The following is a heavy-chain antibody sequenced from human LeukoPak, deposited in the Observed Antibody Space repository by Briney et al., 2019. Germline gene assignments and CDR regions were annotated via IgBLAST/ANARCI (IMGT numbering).Heavy chain of an antibody. V-gene: IGHV4-59*01. CDR3: ARTSRYYDYFDY. CDR1: GGSISSYY. CDR2: IYYSGST. Sequence: SETQSLTCTVSGGSISSYYWRWIRQPPGKGLEWIGYIYYSGSTNYNPSLKSRVTISVDTSKNQFSLKLSSVTAADTAVYYCARTSRYYDYFDYWGQGTLVTVSS. J-gene: IGHJ4*02. D-gene: IGHD3-3*01.